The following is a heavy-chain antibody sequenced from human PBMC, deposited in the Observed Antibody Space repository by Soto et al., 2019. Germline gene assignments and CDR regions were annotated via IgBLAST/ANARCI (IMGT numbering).Heavy chain of an antibody. CDR2: IIPIIGII. J-gene: IGHJ5*02. CDR3: AGDPDSHYNDSHASSYP. CDR1: GGTFSTYT. Sequence: ASVKVSCKASGGTFSTYTITWVRHAPGQGLEWMGRIIPIIGIINYAQKFQGRVTITADKFTGTAYMELTRLRSDDTAVYYCAGDPDSHYNDSHASSYPWGQGTLVTVSS. V-gene: IGHV1-69*04. D-gene: IGHD3-22*01.